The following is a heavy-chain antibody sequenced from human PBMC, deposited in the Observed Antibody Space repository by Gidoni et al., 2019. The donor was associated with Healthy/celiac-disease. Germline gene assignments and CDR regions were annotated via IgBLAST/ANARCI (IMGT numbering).Heavy chain of an antibody. V-gene: IGHV3-30*01. J-gene: IGHJ4*02. CDR2: ISYDGSKK. Sequence: QVQLLESGGGVVQPGRSLRLSSAASGFTFSSYALHWVRQAPGKGLEWVAVISYDGSKKYYADSVKGRFTISRDNSKNTLYLQMNSLRAEDTAVYYCARDQDYYDSSGTPGYYFDYWGQGTLVTVSS. D-gene: IGHD3-22*01. CDR3: ARDQDYYDSSGTPGYYFDY. CDR1: GFTFSSYA.